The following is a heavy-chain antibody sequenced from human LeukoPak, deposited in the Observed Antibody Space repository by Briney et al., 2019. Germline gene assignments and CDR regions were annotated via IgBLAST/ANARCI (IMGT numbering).Heavy chain of an antibody. D-gene: IGHD3-10*01. V-gene: IGHV4-61*02. CDR3: ARGPLLTYFDY. Sequence: SQTLSLTCTVSGGSISSGSYYWSWIRQPAGKGLEWIGRIYTSGSTNYNPSLKSRVTISVDTSKNQFSLKLSSVTAADTAVYYCARGPLLTYFDYWGQGTLVTVSS. J-gene: IGHJ4*02. CDR2: IYTSGST. CDR1: GGSISSGSYY.